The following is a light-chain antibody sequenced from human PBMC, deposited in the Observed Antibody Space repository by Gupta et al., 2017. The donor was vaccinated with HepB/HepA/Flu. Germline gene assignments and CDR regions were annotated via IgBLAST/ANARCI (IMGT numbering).Light chain of an antibody. CDR1: SSNIGAGYD. Sequence: QSVLTQPPSVSGAPGQRVTISCTGNSSNIGAGYDVHWYQQLPGTAPRLLIYGNNNRPSGVPDRFSRSKSGTSASLAISGLHDEDEADYYCQSYDSSLSSRVFGGGTKLTV. CDR2: GNN. V-gene: IGLV1-40*01. J-gene: IGLJ3*02. CDR3: QSYDSSLSSRV.